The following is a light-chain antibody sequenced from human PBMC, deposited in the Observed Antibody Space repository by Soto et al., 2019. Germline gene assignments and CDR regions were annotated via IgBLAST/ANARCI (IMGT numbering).Light chain of an antibody. CDR2: EVT. CDR1: STDVGSYRY. CDR3: GSYRSSVYV. Sequence: QSVLSQPASVSGSPGQSITISCTGTSTDVGSYRYVSWYQQRPGKAPKLMIYEVTNRPSGVSDRFSGSKTGNTASLTISGLHYEDEAEYFCGSYRSSVYVFGTGTKLTVL. J-gene: IGLJ1*01. V-gene: IGLV2-14*01.